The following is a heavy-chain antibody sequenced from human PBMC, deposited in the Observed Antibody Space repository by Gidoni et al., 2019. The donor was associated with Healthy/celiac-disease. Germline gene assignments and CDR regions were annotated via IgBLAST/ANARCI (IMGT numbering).Heavy chain of an antibody. J-gene: IGHJ2*01. D-gene: IGHD2-15*01. V-gene: IGHV4-61*02. Sequence: QVQLQESGPGLVKPSQTLSLTCTVSGGSISSGSYYWSWIRQPAGKGLEWIGRISTSGSTNYNPSLKSRVTISVDTSKNQFSLKLSSVTAADTAVYYCARSGGYCSGGSCYSWGYFDLWGRGTLVTVSS. CDR1: GGSISSGSYY. CDR3: ARSGGYCSGGSCYSWGYFDL. CDR2: ISTSGST.